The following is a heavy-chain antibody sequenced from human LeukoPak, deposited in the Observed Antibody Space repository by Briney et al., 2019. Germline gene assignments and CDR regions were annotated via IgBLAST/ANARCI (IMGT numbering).Heavy chain of an antibody. CDR3: ARVPDATYFDY. Sequence: GGSLRLSCAASGFTVRSNYMTWVRQAPGKGLEWVSLIYSGGSAYYADSVKGRFTISRDNSKNTLCLQMNSLRAEDTAVYYCARVPDATYFDYWGQGTLVTVSS. CDR1: GFTVRSNY. V-gene: IGHV3-66*01. CDR2: IYSGGSA. J-gene: IGHJ4*02.